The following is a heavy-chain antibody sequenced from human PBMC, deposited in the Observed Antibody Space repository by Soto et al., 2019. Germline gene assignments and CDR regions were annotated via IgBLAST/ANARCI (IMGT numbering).Heavy chain of an antibody. CDR2: VFYNGRT. D-gene: IGHD5-12*01. CDR3: AKPNRDGYKSLDY. CDR1: NGSISNYY. V-gene: IGHV4-59*01. J-gene: IGHJ4*02. Sequence: QVQLQESGPGLVKPSATLSLTCTVSNGSISNYYWSWIRQPPGKGLEWIGYVFYNGRTNYNPSLKSRVTISLDKSKNRVYLKVTSVTAADTAMYYCAKPNRDGYKSLDYWGQGNLVTVSS.